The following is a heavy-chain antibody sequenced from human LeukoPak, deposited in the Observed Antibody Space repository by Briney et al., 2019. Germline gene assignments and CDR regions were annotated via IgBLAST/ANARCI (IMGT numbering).Heavy chain of an antibody. CDR1: GGSISNYY. Sequence: TSETLSLTCTVAGGSISNYYCSWIRQPAGKGLEWIGRISASGSTNYAPSLRSRVTMSVDTSTNQFSLKLSSVTAADTAGYYCATDISWFDPWGRGTLVTVSS. V-gene: IGHV4-4*07. CDR3: ATDISWFDP. CDR2: ISASGST. J-gene: IGHJ5*02.